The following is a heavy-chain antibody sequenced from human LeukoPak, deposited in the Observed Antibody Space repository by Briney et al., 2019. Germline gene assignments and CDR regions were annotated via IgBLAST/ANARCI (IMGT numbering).Heavy chain of an antibody. V-gene: IGHV1-69*06. CDR2: IIPIFGTA. J-gene: IGHJ5*02. CDR3: ARGYSSSSPLENWFDP. D-gene: IGHD6-6*01. CDR1: GGTFSSYA. Sequence: SVKVSCKASGGTFSSYAISWVRQAPGQGLEWMGGIIPIFGTANYAQKFQGRVTITADKSTSTAYMELSSLRSEDTAVYYCARGYSSSSPLENWFDPWGQGTLVTVSS.